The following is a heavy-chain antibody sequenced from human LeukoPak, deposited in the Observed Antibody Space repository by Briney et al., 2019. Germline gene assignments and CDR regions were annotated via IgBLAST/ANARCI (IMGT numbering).Heavy chain of an antibody. CDR2: ISYDGSNK. V-gene: IGHV3-30*18. J-gene: IGHJ2*01. Sequence: GGSLRLSCAASGFIFSFYVMHWVRQAPGKGLEWVAVISYDGSNKYYADSVKGRFTISRDNSKNTLYLQMNSLRAEDTAVYYCAKAGYSSGWYVSWYFDLWGRGTLVTVSS. CDR3: AKAGYSSGWYVSWYFDL. CDR1: GFIFSFYV. D-gene: IGHD6-19*01.